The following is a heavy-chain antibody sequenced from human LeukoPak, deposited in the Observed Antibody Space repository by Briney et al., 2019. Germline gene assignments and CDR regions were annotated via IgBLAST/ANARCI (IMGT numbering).Heavy chain of an antibody. D-gene: IGHD6-19*01. CDR2: IIPIFGTA. Sequence: ASVKVSCKASGGTFSSYAISWVRQAPGQGLEWMGGIIPIFGTANYAQKFQGRVTITTDESTSTAYMELSSLRSEDTAVYYCARHSPEPLGSSGWYWVPFDYWGQGTLVTVSS. J-gene: IGHJ4*02. V-gene: IGHV1-69*05. CDR3: ARHSPEPLGSSGWYWVPFDY. CDR1: GGTFSSYA.